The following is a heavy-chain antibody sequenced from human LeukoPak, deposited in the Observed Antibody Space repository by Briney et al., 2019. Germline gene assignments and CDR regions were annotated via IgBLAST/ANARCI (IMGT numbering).Heavy chain of an antibody. J-gene: IGHJ4*02. V-gene: IGHV3-21*01. CDR3: ARVLRGEAGTTLGDY. Sequence: GSLRLSCAASGFTFSSYSMNWVRQAPGKGLEWVSSISSSSSYIYYADSVKGRFTISRDNAKNSLYLQMNSLRAEDTAVYYCARVLRGEAGTTLGDYWGQGTLVTVSS. CDR2: ISSSSSYI. D-gene: IGHD6-19*01. CDR1: GFTFSSYS.